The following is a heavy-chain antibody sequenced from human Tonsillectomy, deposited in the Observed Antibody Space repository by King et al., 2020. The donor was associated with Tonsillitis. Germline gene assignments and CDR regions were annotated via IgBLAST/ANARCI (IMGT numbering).Heavy chain of an antibody. Sequence: QLQESGPGLVKPSETLSLICTVSGGSISSSTYYWGWIRQPPGRGLEWIGNIYYSGSTYYNPSLKSRVTISVDKSKNQFSLKLSSVTAADTAVYYCTLQINPPPPSFAAPPFDSWGQGTLVTVSS. V-gene: IGHV4-39*01. CDR3: TLQINPPPPSFAAPPFDS. CDR2: IYYSGST. CDR1: GGSISSSTYY. J-gene: IGHJ4*02. D-gene: IGHD2-2*01.